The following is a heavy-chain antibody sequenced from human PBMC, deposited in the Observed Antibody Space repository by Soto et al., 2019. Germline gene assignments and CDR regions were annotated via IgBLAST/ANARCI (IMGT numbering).Heavy chain of an antibody. CDR3: TADGGINVHPRAFDI. Sequence: TGGSLRLSCAASAFTFTNAWMNWVRQAPGKGLEWVGRIKSKTDGGTINYAAPVKGRFTISRDDSKNTLFLQMNSLKTEDTAVYYCTADGGINVHPRAFDIWGQGTMVTVSS. J-gene: IGHJ3*02. CDR1: AFTFTNAW. D-gene: IGHD1-26*01. CDR2: IKSKTDGGTI. V-gene: IGHV3-15*06.